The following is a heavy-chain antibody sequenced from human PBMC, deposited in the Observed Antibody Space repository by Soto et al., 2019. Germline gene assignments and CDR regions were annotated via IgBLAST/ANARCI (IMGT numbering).Heavy chain of an antibody. J-gene: IGHJ6*01. CDR2: IYYSAST. CDR1: CGFISSYD. Sequence: SLTCTVSCGFISSYDWTWIRQPPGKGLAWIGYIYYSASTNYNPSLKSRVAISVDTSKNQFSLKLSSVTAADTAVYYCPRGGVGYFVARHYYYYGMDVWGHGTRVPVSS. CDR3: PRGGVGYFVARHYYYYGMDV. D-gene: IGHD5-18*01. V-gene: IGHV4-59*01.